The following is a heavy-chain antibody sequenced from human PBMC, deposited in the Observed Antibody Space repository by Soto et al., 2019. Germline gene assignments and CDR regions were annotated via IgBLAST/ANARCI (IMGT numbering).Heavy chain of an antibody. CDR2: ISGSGGST. V-gene: IGHV3-23*01. CDR3: AKDLGDVVVPAAIPFDP. J-gene: IGHJ5*02. CDR1: GLTFSSYA. Sequence: EVQLLESGGGLVQPGGSLRLSCAASGLTFSSYAMSWVRQAPGKGLEWVSAISGSGGSTYYADSVKGRFTISGDNSKNTLYLQMNSLRAEDTAVYYCAKDLGDVVVPAAIPFDPWGQGTLVTVSS. D-gene: IGHD2-2*01.